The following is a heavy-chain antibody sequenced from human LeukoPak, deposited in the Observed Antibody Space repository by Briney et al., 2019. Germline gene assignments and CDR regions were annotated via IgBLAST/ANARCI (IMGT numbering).Heavy chain of an antibody. CDR1: GGSISSYY. J-gene: IGHJ4*02. CDR2: TYYSGST. D-gene: IGHD5-12*01. Sequence: SETLSLTCTVSGGSISSYYWSWIRQPPGKGLEWIGYTYYSGSTNYNPSLKSRVTISVDTSKNQFSLKLSSVTAADTAVYYCARQGVATLNYFDYWGQGTLVTVSS. CDR3: ARQGVATLNYFDY. V-gene: IGHV4-59*08.